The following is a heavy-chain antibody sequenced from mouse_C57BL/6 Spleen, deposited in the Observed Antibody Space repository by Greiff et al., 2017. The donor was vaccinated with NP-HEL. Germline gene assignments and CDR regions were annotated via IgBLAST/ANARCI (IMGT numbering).Heavy chain of an antibody. J-gene: IGHJ2*01. CDR3: ARSTGTCDY. CDR2: IDPSDSYT. Sequence: QVQLQQPGAELVKPGASVKLSCKASGYTFTSYWMQWVKQRPGQGLEWIGEIDPSDSYTNYNQKFKGKATLTVDTSSSTAYMQLSSLTSEDSAVYYCARSTGTCDYWGQGTTLTVSS. CDR1: GYTFTSYW. D-gene: IGHD4-1*01. V-gene: IGHV1-50*01.